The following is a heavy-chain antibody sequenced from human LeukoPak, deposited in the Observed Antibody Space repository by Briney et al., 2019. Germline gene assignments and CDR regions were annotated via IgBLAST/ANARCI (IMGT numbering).Heavy chain of an antibody. V-gene: IGHV4-4*07. CDR3: ARRHPYYYGPGTYSRED. CDR2: ISTSGTT. D-gene: IGHD3-10*01. Sequence: SETLSLTCTVSGGSIGNYYWNWIRQPAGKGLEWIGRISTSGTTNYHPSLKSRVTLSLDTSKNQFSLNLRSVTAADTAIYFCARRHPYYYGPGTYSREDWGQGTLVTVSS. J-gene: IGHJ4*02. CDR1: GGSIGNYY.